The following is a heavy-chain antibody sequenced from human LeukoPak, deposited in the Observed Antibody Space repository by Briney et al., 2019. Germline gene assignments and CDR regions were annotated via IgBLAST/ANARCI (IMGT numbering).Heavy chain of an antibody. CDR2: FDPEDGET. V-gene: IGHV1-24*01. J-gene: IGHJ4*02. CDR3: ATVVAGHGYFDY. Sequence: GASVKVSCKVSGYTLTELSMHWVRQAPGKGLEWMGGFDPEDGETIYAQKFQGGVTMTEDTSTDTAYMELSSLRSEDTAVYYCATVVAGHGYFDYWGQGTLVTVSS. D-gene: IGHD6-19*01. CDR1: GYTLTELS.